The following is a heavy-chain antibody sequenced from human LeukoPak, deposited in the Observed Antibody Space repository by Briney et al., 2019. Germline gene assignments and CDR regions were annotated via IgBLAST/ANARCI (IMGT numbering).Heavy chain of an antibody. D-gene: IGHD2-15*01. CDR1: GYTFTGYY. CDR2: INPNSGGT. CDR3: ARAYCSGGSCQFDY. Sequence: ASVKVSCKASGYTFTGYYMHWVRQAPGQGLERMGWINPNSGGTNYAQKFQGRVTMTRDTSISTAYMEPSRLRSDDTAVYYCARAYCSGGSCQFDYWGQGTLVTVSS. V-gene: IGHV1-2*02. J-gene: IGHJ4*02.